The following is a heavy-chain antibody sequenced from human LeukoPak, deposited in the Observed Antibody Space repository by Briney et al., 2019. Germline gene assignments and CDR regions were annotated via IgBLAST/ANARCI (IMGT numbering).Heavy chain of an antibody. D-gene: IGHD5-12*01. Sequence: GGSLRLSCAASRFTFSSYWMSWVRQAPGKGLERVANIKQDGSEKYYVDSVKGRFTISRDNAKNSLYLQLNSLRAEDTAVYYCARARGGYGFDYWGQGTLVTVSS. V-gene: IGHV3-7*03. CDR2: IKQDGSEK. CDR1: RFTFSSYW. J-gene: IGHJ4*02. CDR3: ARARGGYGFDY.